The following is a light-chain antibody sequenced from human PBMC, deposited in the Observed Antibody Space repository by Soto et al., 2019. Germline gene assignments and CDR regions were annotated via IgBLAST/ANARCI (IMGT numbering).Light chain of an antibody. Sequence: SYELTQPPSVSVSPGQTARITCSGDALPKQYAYWYQQKPGQDPVLVIYKDSERPSGIPERFSGSSSGTTVTLTISGVQAEDEADYYCQSADSSGTYYVVFGGGTQVTVL. CDR1: ALPKQY. V-gene: IGLV3-25*03. CDR3: QSADSSGTYYVV. J-gene: IGLJ2*01. CDR2: KDS.